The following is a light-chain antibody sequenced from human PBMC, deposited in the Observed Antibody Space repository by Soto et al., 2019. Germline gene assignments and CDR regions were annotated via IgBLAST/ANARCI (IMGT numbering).Light chain of an antibody. Sequence: EIGLTQSPATLSLSPGDRATLSCRASQSVSSYFAWYQQKPGQAPRLLIYDTSNRATGIPARFSGSGSGTDFTLTSSSLEPEDFAVYYCQQRADWPLTFGQGTRVEIK. J-gene: IGKJ1*01. CDR1: QSVSSY. CDR2: DTS. V-gene: IGKV3-11*01. CDR3: QQRADWPLT.